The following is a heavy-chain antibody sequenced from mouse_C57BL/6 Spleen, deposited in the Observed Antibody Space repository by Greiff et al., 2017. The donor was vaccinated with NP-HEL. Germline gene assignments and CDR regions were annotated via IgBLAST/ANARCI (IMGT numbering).Heavy chain of an antibody. CDR1: GYSITSGYY. CDR3: ARSLYDYENFDY. V-gene: IGHV3-6*01. D-gene: IGHD2-4*01. Sequence: EVQVVESGPGLVKPSQSLSLTCSVTGYSITSGYYWNWIRQFPGNKLEWMGYISYDGSNNYNPSLKNRISITRDTSKNQFFLKLNSVTTEDTATYYCARSLYDYENFDYWGQGTTLTVSS. CDR2: ISYDGSN. J-gene: IGHJ2*01.